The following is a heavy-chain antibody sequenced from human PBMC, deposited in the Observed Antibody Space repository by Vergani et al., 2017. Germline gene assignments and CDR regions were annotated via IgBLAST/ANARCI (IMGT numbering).Heavy chain of an antibody. CDR1: GDSITNGGFS. D-gene: IGHD5-18*01. CDR3: ARHLRGYSYGVFDY. J-gene: IGHJ4*02. V-gene: IGHV4-31*11. Sequence: QLQLQESGSGLVKPSQTLSLTCAVSGDSITNGGFSWNWIRQHPGKGLEWIGYIYASGSTYYSPSLKSRVAISIDTSKNHFSLRLSSVTAADTAVYYCARHLRGYSYGVFDYWGQGREVTVSS. CDR2: IYASGST.